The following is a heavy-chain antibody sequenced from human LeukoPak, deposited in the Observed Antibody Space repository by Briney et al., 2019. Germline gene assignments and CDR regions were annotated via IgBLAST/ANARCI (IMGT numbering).Heavy chain of an antibody. CDR1: GGSISNNY. D-gene: IGHD3-10*01. CDR2: IYYSGST. J-gene: IGHJ5*02. CDR3: ARDLSGNWFDP. Sequence: NPSETLSLTCTVSGGSISNNYWSWFRQPPGKGLEWIGYIYYSGSTSYNPSLKSRVTISVDTSKNQFSLKLSSVTAADTAVYYCARDLSGNWFDPWGQGTLVTVSS. V-gene: IGHV4-59*01.